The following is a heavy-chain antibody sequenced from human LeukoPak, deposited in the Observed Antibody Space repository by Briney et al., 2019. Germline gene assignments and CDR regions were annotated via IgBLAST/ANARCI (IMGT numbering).Heavy chain of an antibody. Sequence: GGSLLLSCAASGFTFSDYSMDWVRPAPGKGLEWVAYISSTSLTIHYADSVKGRFTISRDNAKDSLYLQMNSLRAEDTAVYYCARDSAREWLRGFAAWGQGTLVTVSS. CDR2: ISSTSLTI. CDR3: ARDSAREWLRGFAA. D-gene: IGHD3-3*01. J-gene: IGHJ5*02. V-gene: IGHV3-48*04. CDR1: GFTFSDYS.